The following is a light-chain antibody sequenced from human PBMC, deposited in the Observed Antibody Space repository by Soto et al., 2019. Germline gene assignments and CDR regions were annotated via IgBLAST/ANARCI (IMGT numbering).Light chain of an antibody. CDR3: SSYAGKNSLV. Sequence: ALTQPPSASGSPGQSVIISCTGTSSDIGFYNYVSWYQHHPGRAPKLIIYDVNKRPPGVPHRFSGSKSGDSASLTVSGLQPEDEADYYCSSYAGKNSLVFGTGTKVTVL. CDR1: SSDIGFYNY. CDR2: DVN. V-gene: IGLV2-8*01. J-gene: IGLJ1*01.